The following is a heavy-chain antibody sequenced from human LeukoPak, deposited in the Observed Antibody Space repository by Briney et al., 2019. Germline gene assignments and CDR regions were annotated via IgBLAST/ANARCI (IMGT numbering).Heavy chain of an antibody. CDR3: ARDRVVAATQLDYFDY. V-gene: IGHV3-7*01. J-gene: IGHJ4*02. CDR2: IKQDGSEK. D-gene: IGHD2-15*01. CDR1: GFTFGNYA. Sequence: GGSLRLSCAASGFTFGNYAMTWVRQAPRKGLEWVANIKQDGSEKYYVDSVKGRFTISRDNAKNPLYLQMNSLRAEDTAVYYCARDRVVAATQLDYFDYWGQGTLVTVSS.